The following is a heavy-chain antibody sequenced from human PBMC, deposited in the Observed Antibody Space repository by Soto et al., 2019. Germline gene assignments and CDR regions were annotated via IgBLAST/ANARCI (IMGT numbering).Heavy chain of an antibody. CDR2: ISDDGSNK. D-gene: IGHD1-1*01. CDR1: GFTFSSYA. CDR3: ARDRLRYNWNDFPYYYYGMDV. V-gene: IGHV3-30-3*01. Sequence: QVQLVESGGGVVQPGRSLRLSCAASGFTFSSYAMHWVRQAPGKGLEWVAVISDDGSNKDYAYSVKGRFTISRDNSKNTLYLQMNSLRAEDTAVYYCARDRLRYNWNDFPYYYYGMDVWGQGTTVTVSS. J-gene: IGHJ6*02.